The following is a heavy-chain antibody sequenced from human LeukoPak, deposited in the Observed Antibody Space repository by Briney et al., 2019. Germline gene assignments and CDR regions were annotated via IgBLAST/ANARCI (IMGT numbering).Heavy chain of an antibody. V-gene: IGHV4-39*01. J-gene: IGHJ4*02. D-gene: IGHD6-13*01. Sequence: KTSETPSLTCTVSGDSMSGSKYFWGWIRQPPGKGLEWIGNIFYSGSAYYNPSLKGRFTVSVDTPNNQFSLKVTSVTAADTALYFCARRGITYSTSFFDKWGQGIMVTVSS. CDR1: GDSMSGSKYF. CDR3: ARRGITYSTSFFDK. CDR2: IFYSGSA.